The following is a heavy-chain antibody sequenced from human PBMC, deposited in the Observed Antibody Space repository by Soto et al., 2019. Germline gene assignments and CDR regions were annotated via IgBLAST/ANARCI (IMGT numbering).Heavy chain of an antibody. CDR3: AKAMADYYDSSGYSYYFDY. CDR2: ISGSGGST. J-gene: IGHJ4*02. CDR1: GFTFSSYA. Sequence: GGSLRLSCAASGFTFSSYAMSWVRQAPGKGLEWVSAISGSGGSTYYADSVKGRFTISRDNSKNTLYLQMNSLRAEDTAVYYCAKAMADYYDSSGYSYYFDYWGQGTLVTVSS. D-gene: IGHD3-22*01. V-gene: IGHV3-23*01.